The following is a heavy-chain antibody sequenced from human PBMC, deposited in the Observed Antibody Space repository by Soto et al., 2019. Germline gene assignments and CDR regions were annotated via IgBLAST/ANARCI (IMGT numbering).Heavy chain of an antibody. CDR2: TLYRYKLIN. CDR3: ARELGLSSYGIDV. V-gene: IGHV6-1*01. Sequence: WPILELTLCISWISLPCNRPGLGWPRPWQSSGLEGLGRTLYRYKLINEHAVSVKGRITINLDASKNQFTLQLNSLTPEDTSIYYCARELGLSSYGIDVWGQGTTVTVSS. CDR1: WISLPCNRPG. J-gene: IGHJ6*02. D-gene: IGHD6-6*01.